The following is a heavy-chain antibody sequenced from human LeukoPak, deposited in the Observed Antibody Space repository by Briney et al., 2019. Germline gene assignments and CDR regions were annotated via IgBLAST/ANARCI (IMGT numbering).Heavy chain of an antibody. J-gene: IGHJ4*02. D-gene: IGHD3-9*01. CDR2: IKQDGSEK. CDR1: GFTFSSYW. Sequence: GGSLRLSCAASGFTFSSYWMSWVRQAPGKGLEWVANIKQDGSEKYYVDSVKGRFTISRDNAKNSLYLQMNSLRAEDTAVYYFARDRFGNYDILTGYQSDWGQGTLVTVSS. CDR3: ARDRFGNYDILTGYQSD. V-gene: IGHV3-7*01.